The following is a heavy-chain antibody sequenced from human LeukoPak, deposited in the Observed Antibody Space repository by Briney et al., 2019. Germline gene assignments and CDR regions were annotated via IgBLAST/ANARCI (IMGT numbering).Heavy chain of an antibody. CDR1: GFTFNSYT. J-gene: IGHJ4*02. Sequence: PGRSLRLSCEASGFTFNSYTMQWVRQAPGKGLEWVALISLDGSYKFYADSVKGRFTISRDNSKNTLYLQMNSLRAEDTAVYYCAKDTGWGHYGGNSHSFWGQGTLVTVSS. D-gene: IGHD4-23*01. CDR2: ISLDGSYK. CDR3: AKDTGWGHYGGNSHSF. V-gene: IGHV3-30-3*02.